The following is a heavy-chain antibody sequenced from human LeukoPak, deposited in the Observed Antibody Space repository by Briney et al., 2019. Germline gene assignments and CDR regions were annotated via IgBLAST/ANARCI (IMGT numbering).Heavy chain of an antibody. V-gene: IGHV1-2*02. Sequence: ASVKVSCKASGYTFTGYYMHWVRQAPGQGLEWMGRINPHSGGTNYAQNFQGRVTMTRDTSISTAYMELSSLRSDDTAVYYCARDRNGDYNGDFDYWGQGTLVTVSS. CDR1: GYTFTGYY. J-gene: IGHJ4*02. CDR2: INPHSGGT. D-gene: IGHD4-17*01. CDR3: ARDRNGDYNGDFDY.